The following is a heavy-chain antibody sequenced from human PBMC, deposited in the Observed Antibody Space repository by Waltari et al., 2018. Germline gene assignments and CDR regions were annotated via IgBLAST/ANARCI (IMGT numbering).Heavy chain of an antibody. V-gene: IGHV4-39*01. Sequence: QLQLQESGPGLLKPSETLYLTCTVSSGSISISVYYWGWIRQSPGKGLEWIGSIYYGGKTYYNPSLKSRVTITGDTPKSQFSLRLTSVTAADTAVYYCVRHFQLELFYYMDVWGKGTTVTVSS. CDR2: IYYGGKT. CDR3: VRHFQLELFYYMDV. D-gene: IGHD1-1*01. CDR1: SGSISISVYY. J-gene: IGHJ6*03.